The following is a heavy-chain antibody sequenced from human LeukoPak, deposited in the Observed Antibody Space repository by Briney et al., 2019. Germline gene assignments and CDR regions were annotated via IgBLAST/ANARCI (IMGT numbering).Heavy chain of an antibody. V-gene: IGHV4-59*08. CDR3: ARQPLIAVAGFDY. CDR1: GGSISSYY. CDR2: IYYSGST. D-gene: IGHD6-19*01. Sequence: SETLSLTCTVSGGSISSYYWSWIRQPPGKGLEWIGYIYYSGSTNYNPSLKSRVTISVDTSKNQFFLKLSSVTAADTAVYYCARQPLIAVAGFDYWGQGTLVTVSS. J-gene: IGHJ4*02.